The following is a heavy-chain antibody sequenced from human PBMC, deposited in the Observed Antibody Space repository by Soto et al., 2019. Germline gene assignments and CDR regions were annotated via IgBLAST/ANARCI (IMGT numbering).Heavy chain of an antibody. V-gene: IGHV4-61*08. CDR3: ARIPVDTYMINWFDP. D-gene: IGHD5-18*01. J-gene: IGHJ5*02. CDR1: GGSVSSGDYY. Sequence: SETLSLTCSVSGGSVSSGDYYWSWIRQPPGKGLEWIGYIYYSGSTNYNPSLKSRVSISLDTSKNQFSLRLTSVTAADTAVYYCARIPVDTYMINWFDPWGQGTLVTVSS. CDR2: IYYSGST.